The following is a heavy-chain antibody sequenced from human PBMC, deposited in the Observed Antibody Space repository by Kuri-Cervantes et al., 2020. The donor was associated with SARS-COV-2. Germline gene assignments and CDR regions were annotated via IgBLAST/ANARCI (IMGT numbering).Heavy chain of an antibody. D-gene: IGHD2-21*01. J-gene: IGHJ4*01. CDR1: GGTFSSYA. CDR2: IIPIFGIA. V-gene: IGHV1-69*04. CDR3: ARDLSYRLRNGSHIPYFFDS. Sequence: SVKVSCKASGGTFSSYAISWVRQAPGQGLEWMGRIIPIFGIANYAQKFQGRVTITADKSTSTAYMELSSLRSEDTAVYYCARDLSYRLRNGSHIPYFFDSWGQGTPVTVSS.